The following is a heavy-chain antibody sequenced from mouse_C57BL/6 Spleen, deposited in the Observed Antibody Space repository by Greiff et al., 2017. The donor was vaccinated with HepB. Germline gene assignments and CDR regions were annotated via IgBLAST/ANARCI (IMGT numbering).Heavy chain of an antibody. CDR3: ERLRYDYNVGGRDY. V-gene: IGHV1-69*01. D-gene: IGHD2-4*01. CDR1: GYTFTSYW. J-gene: IGHJ3*01. CDR2: IDPSDSYT. Sequence: VQLQQPGAELVMPGASVKLSCKASGYTFTSYWMHWVKQRPGQGLEWIGEIDPSDSYTNYNQKFKGKSTLTVDKSSSTAYMQLSSLTSEDSAVYYCERLRYDYNVGGRDYWGQGTLVTVSA.